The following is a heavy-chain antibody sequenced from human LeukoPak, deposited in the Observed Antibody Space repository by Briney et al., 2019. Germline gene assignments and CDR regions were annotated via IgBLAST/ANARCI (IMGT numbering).Heavy chain of an antibody. CDR2: ISSSGSTI. D-gene: IGHD3-9*01. V-gene: IGHV3-48*03. Sequence: GGSLRLSCAASGFTFSSYEMNWVRQAPGKGLEWVSYISSSGSTIYYADSVKGRFTISRDNAKNSLYLQMNSLRAEDTAVYYCARNPLILTGYPLDYWGQGTLVTVSS. CDR1: GFTFSSYE. CDR3: ARNPLILTGYPLDY. J-gene: IGHJ4*02.